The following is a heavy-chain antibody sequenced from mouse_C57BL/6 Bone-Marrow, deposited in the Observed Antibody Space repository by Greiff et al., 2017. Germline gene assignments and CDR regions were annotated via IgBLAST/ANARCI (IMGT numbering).Heavy chain of an antibody. CDR2: IRSKSNNYAT. J-gene: IGHJ4*01. CDR3: VRQDYDDAMDY. Sequence: EVKLLASGGGLVQPKGSLTLSCAASGFSFNTYAMNWVRQAPGKGLEWVARIRSKSNNYATYYADSVKDRFTISRDDSESMLYLQMNNLKTEETAMDYCVRQDYDDAMDYWGQGTSVTVSS. CDR1: GFSFNTYA. V-gene: IGHV10-1*01. D-gene: IGHD2-3*01.